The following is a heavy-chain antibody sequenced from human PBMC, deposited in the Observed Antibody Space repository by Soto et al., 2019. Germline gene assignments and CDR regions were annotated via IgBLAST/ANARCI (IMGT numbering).Heavy chain of an antibody. Sequence: ASVKVSCKASGYTFTSYGINWVRQATGQGLEWMGWMNPNSGNTGYAQKFQGRVTMTRNTSISTAYMELSSLRSEDTAVYYCASARRGGYYDFWSGPRAFDFWCQGTLVTVSS. D-gene: IGHD3-3*01. CDR1: GYTFTSYG. J-gene: IGHJ4*02. V-gene: IGHV1-8*01. CDR3: ASARRGGYYDFWSGPRAFDF. CDR2: MNPNSGNT.